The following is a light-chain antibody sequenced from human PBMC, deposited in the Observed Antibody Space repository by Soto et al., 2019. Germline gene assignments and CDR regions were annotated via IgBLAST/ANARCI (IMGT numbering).Light chain of an antibody. CDR2: EVS. CDR3: SSYAGRV. Sequence: QSALTQPPSASGSPGKSVTISCTGTSSDVGGYNYVSWYQQHPGKAPKLMIYEVSKRPSGVPDRFSGSKSGNTASLTVSGLQAEDEADYYCSSYAGRVFGGGTKVTVL. J-gene: IGLJ3*02. V-gene: IGLV2-8*01. CDR1: SSDVGGYNY.